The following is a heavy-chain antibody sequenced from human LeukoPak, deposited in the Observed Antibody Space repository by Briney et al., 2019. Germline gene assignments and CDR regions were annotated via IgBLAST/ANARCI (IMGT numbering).Heavy chain of an antibody. CDR3: ARASRSGITIFGVVTPYAFDI. D-gene: IGHD3-3*01. V-gene: IGHV4-59*12. CDR1: GDSFSSYY. Sequence: SETLSLTCTVSGDSFSSYYWSWIRQQPGKGLEWIGYIYHSGSTYYNPSLKSRVTISVDRSKNQFSLKLSSVTAADTAVYYCARASRSGITIFGVVTPYAFDIWGQGTMVTVSS. J-gene: IGHJ3*02. CDR2: IYHSGST.